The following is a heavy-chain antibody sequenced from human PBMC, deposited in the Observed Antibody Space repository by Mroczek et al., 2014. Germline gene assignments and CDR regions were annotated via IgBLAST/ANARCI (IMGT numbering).Heavy chain of an antibody. Sequence: QVQLQESGPGLVKPSETLSLTCTVSGGSISSSSYYWGWIRQPPGKGLEWIGSIYYSGSTYYNPSLKSRVTISVDTSKNQFSLKLSSVTAADTAVYYCATQKPSSIAARQGPGDFDYWGQGTLVTVSS. J-gene: IGHJ4*02. D-gene: IGHD6-6*01. CDR1: GGSISSSSYY. V-gene: IGHV4-39*01. CDR3: ATQKPSSIAARQGPGDFDY. CDR2: IYYSGST.